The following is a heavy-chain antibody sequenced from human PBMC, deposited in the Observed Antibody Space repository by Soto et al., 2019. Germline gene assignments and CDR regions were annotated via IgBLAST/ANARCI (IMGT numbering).Heavy chain of an antibody. V-gene: IGHV6-1*01. CDR2: TYYRSKWYN. J-gene: IGHJ6*02. D-gene: IGHD3-22*01. CDR1: GDSVSSNSAA. CDR3: ARAIGADYYYDSSGYYFPYYYYGMDV. Sequence: SQTLSLTCAISGDSVSSNSAAWNWIRQSPSRGLEWLGRTYYRSKWYNDYAVSVKSRITINPDTSKNQFSLQLNSVTPEDTAVYYCARAIGADYYYDSSGYYFPYYYYGMDVWGQGTTVTVSS.